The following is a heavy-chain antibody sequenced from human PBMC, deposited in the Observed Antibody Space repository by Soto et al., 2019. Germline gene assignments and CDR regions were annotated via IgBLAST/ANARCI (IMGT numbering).Heavy chain of an antibody. CDR2: IAPIYDFP. D-gene: IGHD3-16*01. CDR3: ATGALGGRQQLVRDAFDF. Sequence: QVQLVQSGAEVKKPGSSLRVSCRASGGTFDSYSISWVRQAPGQGLQWLGKIAPIYDFPRHAPKFQGRVTITADTSTSSAYMDLSGLTSEDTAVYYCATGALGGRQQLVRDAFDFWGQGTKVTVSS. V-gene: IGHV1-69*02. J-gene: IGHJ3*01. CDR1: GGTFDSYS.